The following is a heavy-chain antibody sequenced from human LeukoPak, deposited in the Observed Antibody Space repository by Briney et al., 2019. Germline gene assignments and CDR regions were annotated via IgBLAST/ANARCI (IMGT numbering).Heavy chain of an antibody. V-gene: IGHV4-39*01. J-gene: IGHJ4*02. CDR3: ASLKRGYSGYDSVSRDY. Sequence: SETLSLTCTVSGGSISSSSSYWGWIRQPPGKGLEWIGSIYYSGSTYYNPSLKSRVTISVDTSTNQFSLKLSSVTAADTAVYYCASLKRGYSGYDSVSRDYWGQGTLVTVSS. D-gene: IGHD5-12*01. CDR1: GGSISSSSSY. CDR2: IYYSGST.